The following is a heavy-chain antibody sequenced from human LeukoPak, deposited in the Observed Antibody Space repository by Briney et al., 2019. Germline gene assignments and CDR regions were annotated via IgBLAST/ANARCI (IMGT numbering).Heavy chain of an antibody. J-gene: IGHJ6*02. CDR1: GFTFSYYA. Sequence: GGSLRLSCATSGFTFSYYAMHWVRQAPGRRLEWVALIRSDTTSKYYADSVKGRFTVSRDNSKNTLYLQMNSLRPEDTAVYHCAKDRDGSGTYEKFLDVWGQGTMVTVSS. D-gene: IGHD3-10*01. CDR2: IRSDTTSK. V-gene: IGHV3-30*02. CDR3: AKDRDGSGTYEKFLDV.